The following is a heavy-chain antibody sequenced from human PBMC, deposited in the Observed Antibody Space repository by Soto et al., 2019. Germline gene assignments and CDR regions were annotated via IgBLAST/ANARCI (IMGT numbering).Heavy chain of an antibody. CDR1: GLTFSSYA. CDR3: AKDYGSEAFFDY. D-gene: IGHD3-10*01. V-gene: IGHV3-23*01. Sequence: PGGSLRLSCAASGLTFSSYAMSWVRQAPGKGLEWVSGITASDGGTYYADSVKGRFTISRDNSKNTLYLQINNLRTEDTAVYYCAKDYGSEAFFDYWGQGTLVTVSS. J-gene: IGHJ4*02. CDR2: ITASDGGT.